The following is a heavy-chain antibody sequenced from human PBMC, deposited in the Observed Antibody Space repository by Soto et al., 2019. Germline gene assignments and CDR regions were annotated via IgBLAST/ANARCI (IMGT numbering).Heavy chain of an antibody. J-gene: IGHJ1*01. Sequence: QVQLVQSGAEVKKPGSSVKVSCKASGGTFSSYAISWVRQAPGQGLEWMGGIIPVFGTANYAQKFQGRVTITADESTTTAYLELSRQRYEDTAVYYCARSATKPIVVVANRAEYFQHWGQGTLVTVSS. CDR2: IIPVFGTA. CDR3: ARSATKPIVVVANRAEYFQH. D-gene: IGHD2-21*01. CDR1: GGTFSSYA. V-gene: IGHV1-69*12.